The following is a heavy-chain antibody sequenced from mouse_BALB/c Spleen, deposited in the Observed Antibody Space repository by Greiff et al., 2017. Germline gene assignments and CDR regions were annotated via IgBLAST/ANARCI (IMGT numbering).Heavy chain of an antibody. D-gene: IGHD1-2*01. CDR3: ARDTATKAMDY. J-gene: IGHJ4*01. CDR2: INSNGGST. Sequence: EVQRVESGGGLVQPGGSLKLSCAASGFTFSSYGMSWVRQTPDKRLELVATINSNGGSTYYPDSVKGRFTISRDNAKNTLYLQMSSLKSEDTAMYYCARDTATKAMDYWGQGTSVTVSS. V-gene: IGHV5-6-3*01. CDR1: GFTFSSYG.